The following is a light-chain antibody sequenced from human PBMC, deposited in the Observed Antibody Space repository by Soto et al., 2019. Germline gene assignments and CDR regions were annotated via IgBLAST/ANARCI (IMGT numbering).Light chain of an antibody. CDR2: LNSDGSH. V-gene: IGLV4-69*01. CDR1: SGHSSYA. CDR3: QTWGTGTVV. J-gene: IGLJ2*01. Sequence: QLVLTQSPSASASLGASVKLTCTLSSGHSSYAIAWHQQQPEKGPRYLMKLNSDGSHSKGDGIPDRFSGSSSGAERYLTISSLQSEDEADYYCQTWGTGTVVFGGGTQLPS.